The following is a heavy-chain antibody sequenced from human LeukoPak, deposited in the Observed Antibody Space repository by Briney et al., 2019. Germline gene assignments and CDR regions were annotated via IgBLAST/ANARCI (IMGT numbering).Heavy chain of an antibody. D-gene: IGHD2-15*01. V-gene: IGHV4-59*06. J-gene: IGHJ5*02. CDR2: IYYSGST. CDR1: GGSISTYY. Sequence: SETLSLTCNVSGGSISTYYWSWIRQPPGKGLEWIGYIYYSGSTYYNPSLKSRVTISVDTSKNQFSLKLSSVTAADTAVYYCARASGGSYLNWFDPWGQGTLVTVSS. CDR3: ARASGGSYLNWFDP.